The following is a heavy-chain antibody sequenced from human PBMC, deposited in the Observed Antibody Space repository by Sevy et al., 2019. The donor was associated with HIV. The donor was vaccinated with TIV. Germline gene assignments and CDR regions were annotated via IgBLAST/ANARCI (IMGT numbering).Heavy chain of an antibody. V-gene: IGHV4-59*01. J-gene: IGHJ6*02. D-gene: IGHD2-15*01. CDR3: ARDRGVGLAASGGYYYYYGMDV. Sequence: SETLSLTCTVSGGSISSYYWSWIRQPPGKGLEWVGYIYYSGSTNYNPSLKIRVTISVDTSKNQFSLKLSSVTAADTAVYYCARDRGVGLAASGGYYYYYGMDVWGQGTTVTVSS. CDR2: IYYSGST. CDR1: GGSISSYY.